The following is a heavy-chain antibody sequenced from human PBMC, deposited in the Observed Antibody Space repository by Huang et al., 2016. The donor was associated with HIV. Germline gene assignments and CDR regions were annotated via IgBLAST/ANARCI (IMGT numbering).Heavy chain of an antibody. Sequence: QMQLVQSGPEVKKPGTSVKVSCKASGFTFTSSAVQWVRQARGQRLEWIGWIVVGSGNTNYAQKFQERVTITRDMSTSTAYMELSSLRSEDTAVYYCAADRVAVASSNFDYWGQGTLVTVSS. V-gene: IGHV1-58*01. CDR1: GFTFTSSA. D-gene: IGHD6-19*01. J-gene: IGHJ4*02. CDR2: IVVGSGNT. CDR3: AADRVAVASSNFDY.